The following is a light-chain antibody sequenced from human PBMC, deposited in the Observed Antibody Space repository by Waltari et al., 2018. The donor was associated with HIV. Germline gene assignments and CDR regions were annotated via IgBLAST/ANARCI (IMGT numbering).Light chain of an antibody. CDR3: QVWDSTTDHVV. CDR2: DDK. V-gene: IGLV3-21*02. CDR1: NIGSKS. J-gene: IGLJ2*01. Sequence: SYVLSQPPSVSVAPGQTARITCGGTNIGSKSVHWYQQKPGQAPVLVVYDDKDRPSGIPERFSGSNSENTATLIIRRVEAGDEADYYCQVWDSTTDHVVFGGGSKLTVL.